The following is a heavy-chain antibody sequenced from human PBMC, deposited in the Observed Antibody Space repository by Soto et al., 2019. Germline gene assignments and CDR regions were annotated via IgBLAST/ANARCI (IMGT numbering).Heavy chain of an antibody. CDR1: GFTFSSYG. J-gene: IGHJ4*02. CDR3: ANSNWGFDY. Sequence: QVQLVESGGGVVQPGRSLRLSCAASGFTFSSYGMHWVRQAPGKGLEWVAVISYDGSNKYYADSVKGRFTISRDNSKNTLYLQMNGLRAEDTAVYYCANSNWGFDYWGQGTLVTVSS. CDR2: ISYDGSNK. V-gene: IGHV3-30*18. D-gene: IGHD7-27*01.